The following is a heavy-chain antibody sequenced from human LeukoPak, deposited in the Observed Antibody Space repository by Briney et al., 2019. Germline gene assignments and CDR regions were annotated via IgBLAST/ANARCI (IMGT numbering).Heavy chain of an antibody. CDR2: INPNSGGT. J-gene: IGHJ4*02. CDR1: GYTFTGYY. CDR3: ATARFVSGSYYFDY. V-gene: IGHV1-2*06. D-gene: IGHD3-22*01. Sequence: ASVKVSCKASGYTFTGYYMHWVRQAPGQGLEWMGRINPNSGGTNYAQMFQGRVTMTRDTSISTAYMELSRLRSDDTAVYYCATARFVSGSYYFDYWGQGTLVTVSS.